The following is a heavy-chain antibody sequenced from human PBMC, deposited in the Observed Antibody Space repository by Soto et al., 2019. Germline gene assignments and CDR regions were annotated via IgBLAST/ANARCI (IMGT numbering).Heavy chain of an antibody. CDR2: ISGSGGST. CDR1: GFTFSSYA. CDR3: AKGPLHYGSGSYSYFDY. D-gene: IGHD3-10*01. Sequence: GGSLRLSCAASGFTFSSYAMSWVRQAPGKGLEWVSAISGSGGSTYYADSVKGRFTISRDNSKNTLYLQMNSLRAEDTAVYYCAKGPLHYGSGSYSYFDYWGQGTLVTVSS. V-gene: IGHV3-23*01. J-gene: IGHJ4*02.